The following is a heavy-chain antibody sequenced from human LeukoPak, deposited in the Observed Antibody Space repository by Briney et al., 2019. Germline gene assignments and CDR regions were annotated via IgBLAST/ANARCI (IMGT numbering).Heavy chain of an antibody. CDR2: IYSGGST. CDR3: ARGSSSSSGSYIDF. J-gene: IGHJ4*02. CDR1: EFIVSSNY. V-gene: IGHV3-66*01. D-gene: IGHD3-10*01. Sequence: PGGSLRLSCAASEFIVSSNYMSWIRQAPGKGLEWVSVIYSGGSTYYADSVKGRFTISRDNSENTLFLQMNSLRVEDTAIYYCARGSSSSSGSYIDFWGQGTLVTVSS.